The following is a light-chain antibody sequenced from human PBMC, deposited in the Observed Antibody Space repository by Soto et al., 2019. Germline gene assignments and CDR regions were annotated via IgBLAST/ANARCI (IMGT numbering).Light chain of an antibody. CDR3: SSYTTSSTRV. Sequence: QSVLTQPAAVSGSPGQSITISCSGTSSDVGGYNYVSWYQQYPGKAPKLMIYEVSNRTSGVAHRFSGSKSGNTSSLTISGLQAEDEADYYCSSYTTSSTRVFGGGTKLTVL. CDR1: SSDVGGYNY. CDR2: EVS. V-gene: IGLV2-14*01. J-gene: IGLJ2*01.